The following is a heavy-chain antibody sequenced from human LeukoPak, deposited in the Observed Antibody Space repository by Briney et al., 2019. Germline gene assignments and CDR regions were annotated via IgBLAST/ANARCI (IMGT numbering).Heavy chain of an antibody. V-gene: IGHV3-23*01. D-gene: IGHD1-7*01. Sequence: GGSLRLSCAASGFTFSSYAMSWVRQAPGEGLEWVSAISGSGGSTYYADSVKGRFTISRDNSKNTLYLQMNSLRAEDTAVYYCAQTGTTAPYFDYWGQGTLVTVSS. CDR1: GFTFSSYA. J-gene: IGHJ4*02. CDR3: AQTGTTAPYFDY. CDR2: ISGSGGST.